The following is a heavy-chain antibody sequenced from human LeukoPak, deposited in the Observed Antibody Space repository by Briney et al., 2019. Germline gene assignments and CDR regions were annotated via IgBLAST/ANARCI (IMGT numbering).Heavy chain of an antibody. D-gene: IGHD6-19*01. CDR2: IYYSGST. V-gene: IGHV4-39*07. CDR3: AREENGWDFDD. J-gene: IGHJ4*02. CDR1: RGSISMSIYY. Sequence: PSETLSFTCSVSRGSISMSIYYWGWIRQPPGKRLEWIGSIYYSGSTYYNPSLKSRVTISVDTSKNQFSLKLSSVTAADTAVYYCAREENGWDFDDWGQGTLVTVSS.